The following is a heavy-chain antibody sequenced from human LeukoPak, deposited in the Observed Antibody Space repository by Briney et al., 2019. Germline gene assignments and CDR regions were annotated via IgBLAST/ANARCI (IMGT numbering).Heavy chain of an antibody. J-gene: IGHJ4*02. CDR2: MSYDGSDQ. V-gene: IGHV3-30*18. CDR1: GFSFSSYG. Sequence: PGGSLRLFCAASGFSFSSYGMRWVRQAPGKGLEWVAVMSYDGSDQSYADSVKGRFTVSRDNSKNTLYLQMNSLRAEDTAVYYCAKLGCSSTRCYINYWGQGTLVTVSS. CDR3: AKLGCSSTRCYINY. D-gene: IGHD2-2*01.